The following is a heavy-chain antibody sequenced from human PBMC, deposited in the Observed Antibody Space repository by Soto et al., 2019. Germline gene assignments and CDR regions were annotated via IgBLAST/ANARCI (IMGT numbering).Heavy chain of an antibody. CDR2: IIPIFGTA. Sequence: ASVKVSCKASGGTFSSYAISWVRQAPGQGLEWMGGIIPIFGTANYAQKFQGRVTITADESTSTAYMELSSLRSEDTAVYYCARDEDIVVVPANYYYYGMDVWGQGTTVTVSS. D-gene: IGHD2-2*01. V-gene: IGHV1-69*13. CDR1: GGTFSSYA. J-gene: IGHJ6*02. CDR3: ARDEDIVVVPANYYYYGMDV.